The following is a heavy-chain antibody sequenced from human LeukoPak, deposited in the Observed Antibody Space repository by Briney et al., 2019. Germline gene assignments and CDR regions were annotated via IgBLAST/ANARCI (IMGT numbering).Heavy chain of an antibody. Sequence: GGPLRLSRAASGFTFSSYAMSWVRQAPGKGLEWVSAISGSGGSTYYADSVKGRFTISRDNSKNTLYLQMNSLRAEDTAVYYCAEVTMVRGYYFDYWGQGTLVTVSS. CDR2: ISGSGGST. CDR3: AEVTMVRGYYFDY. CDR1: GFTFSSYA. V-gene: IGHV3-23*01. J-gene: IGHJ4*02. D-gene: IGHD3-10*01.